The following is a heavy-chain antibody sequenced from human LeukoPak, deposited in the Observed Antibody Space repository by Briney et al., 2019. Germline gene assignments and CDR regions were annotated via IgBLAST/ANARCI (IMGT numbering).Heavy chain of an antibody. D-gene: IGHD5-18*01. Sequence: AGSLRLSCAASGFTFSSYGMHWVRQAPGKGLEWVAVIWYDGSNKYYADSVRGPFTISRDNSKNTLYLQMNSLRAEDTAVYYCAKVDTAMVTGFDYWGREPWSPSPQ. V-gene: IGHV3-33*06. CDR1: GFTFSSYG. CDR3: AKVDTAMVTGFDY. CDR2: IWYDGSNK. J-gene: IGHJ4*02.